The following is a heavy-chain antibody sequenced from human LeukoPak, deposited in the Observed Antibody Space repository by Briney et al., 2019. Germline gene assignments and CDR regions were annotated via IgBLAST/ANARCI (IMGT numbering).Heavy chain of an antibody. CDR2: ISDSGGYT. J-gene: IGHJ5*02. CDR1: GFTFNNYA. D-gene: IGHD6-19*01. Sequence: SGGSLRLSCAASGFTFNNYAMSWVRQAPGKGLEWVSAISDSGGYTYYADSVKGRFTISRDNSKNTLYLQMNSLRAEDTAVYYCARQDPYTSGWYPSGQGTLVTVSS. CDR3: ARQDPYTSGWYP. V-gene: IGHV3-23*01.